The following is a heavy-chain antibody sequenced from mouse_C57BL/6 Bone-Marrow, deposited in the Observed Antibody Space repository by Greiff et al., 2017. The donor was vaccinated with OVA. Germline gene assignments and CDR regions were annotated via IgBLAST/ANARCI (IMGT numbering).Heavy chain of an antibody. V-gene: IGHV1-62-2*01. J-gene: IGHJ2*01. CDR3: ARLLYGKGYFDY. CDR2: FYPGSGSI. D-gene: IGHD2-1*01. Sequence: QVQLKESGAELVKPGASVKLSCKASGYTFTEYTIHWVKQRSGQGLEWIGWFYPGSGSIKYNEKFKDKATLTADKSSSTVYMELSRLTSEDSAVYFCARLLYGKGYFDYWGQGTTLTVSS. CDR1: GYTFTEYT.